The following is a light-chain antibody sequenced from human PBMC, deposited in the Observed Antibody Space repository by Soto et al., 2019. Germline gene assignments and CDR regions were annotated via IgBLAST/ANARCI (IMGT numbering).Light chain of an antibody. Sequence: DIQMTQSPSTLSASVGDRVTITCRASQSISAWLAWYQQNPGKAPKLLIYKASSLESGVPSRFSGSGSGTEFTLTISRLQPDDFATYYCQQYNTSPWTFGQGTKVEIK. CDR1: QSISAW. V-gene: IGKV1-5*03. CDR2: KAS. CDR3: QQYNTSPWT. J-gene: IGKJ1*01.